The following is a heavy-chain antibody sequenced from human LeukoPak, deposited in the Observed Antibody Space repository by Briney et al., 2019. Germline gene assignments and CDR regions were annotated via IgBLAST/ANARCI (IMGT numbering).Heavy chain of an antibody. J-gene: IGHJ3*02. V-gene: IGHV4-30-4*01. CDR2: IYYSGST. Sequence: SETLSLTCTVSGGSISSGDYYWSWIRQPPGKGLEWIGYIYYSGSTYYNPSLKSRVTISVDTSKNQFSLKLSSVTAAGTAVYYCARGTASSYYYDSSGYVRRAFDIWGQGTMVTVSS. CDR3: ARGTASSYYYDSSGYVRRAFDI. CDR1: GGSISSGDYY. D-gene: IGHD3-22*01.